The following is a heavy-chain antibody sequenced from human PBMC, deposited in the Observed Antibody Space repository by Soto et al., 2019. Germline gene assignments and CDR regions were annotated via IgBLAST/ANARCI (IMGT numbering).Heavy chain of an antibody. CDR2: ISSSSSYI. CDR1: GFTFSSYT. J-gene: IGHJ4*02. CDR3: ARAHYSGYDPY. V-gene: IGHV3-21*01. Sequence: GGSLRVSCAASGFTFSSYTMNWVRQAPGKGLEWVSSISSSSSYIYYADSVKGRFTISRDNAKNSLYLQMNSLRAEDTAVYYCARAHYSGYDPYWGQGTLVTVSS. D-gene: IGHD5-12*01.